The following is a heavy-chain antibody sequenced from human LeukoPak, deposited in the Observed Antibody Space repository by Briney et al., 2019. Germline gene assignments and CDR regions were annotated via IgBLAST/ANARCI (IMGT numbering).Heavy chain of an antibody. Sequence: SETLSLTCAVYGGSFSGYYWSWIRQPPGKGLEWIGYIYYSGSTNYNPSLKSRVTISVDTSKNQFSLKLSSVTAADTAVYYCAREHSSGSYYLWGQGTLVTVSS. CDR2: IYYSGST. CDR1: GGSFSGYY. CDR3: AREHSSGSYYL. D-gene: IGHD1-26*01. V-gene: IGHV4-59*01. J-gene: IGHJ4*02.